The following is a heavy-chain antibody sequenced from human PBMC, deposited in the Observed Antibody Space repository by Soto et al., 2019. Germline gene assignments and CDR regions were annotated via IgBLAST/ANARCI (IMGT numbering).Heavy chain of an antibody. CDR1: GYPFTRYF. J-gene: IGHJ4*02. CDR2: SEPSGGSP. CDR3: AREMASTYYFDY. D-gene: IGHD1-1*01. Sequence: QVQLVQSGAEVRKPGASMKISCKASGYPFTRYFVHWLRQAPGQGLEWMGNSEPSGGSPTYAQKFQDRVTMNTDTSTSTVYMELTSLSSDDSAVYYCAREMASTYYFDYWGQGTLVTVSS. V-gene: IGHV1-46*01.